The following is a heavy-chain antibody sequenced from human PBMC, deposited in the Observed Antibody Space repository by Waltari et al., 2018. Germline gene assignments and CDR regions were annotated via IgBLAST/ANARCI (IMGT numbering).Heavy chain of an antibody. J-gene: IGHJ3*01. CDR3: VKNTQPNDGFDF. Sequence: QVQLVESGGGVVQPGRSLRLSCPASGFTFSGYAMHWVRQAPGKGLEWVAVISYDGSKRYDADSVKGRFTISRDNAKNTLYLQINSLRSEDTALYYGVKNTQPNDGFDFWGQGTMGTGSS. V-gene: IGHV3-30*01. CDR2: ISYDGSKR. CDR1: GFTFSGYA. D-gene: IGHD5-18*01.